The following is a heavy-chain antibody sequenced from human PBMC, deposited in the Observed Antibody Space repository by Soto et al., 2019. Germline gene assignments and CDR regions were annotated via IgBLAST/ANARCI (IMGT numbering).Heavy chain of an antibody. CDR2: VSGSNGNT. CDR1: GYTFINHG. Sequence: QVQLVQSEAEVKKPGASVKVSCEASGYTFINHGISWVRQAPGQGLEWMGWVSGSNGNTKYAQKFQGRVTMTTETSMSTAHMELRNLRSDDTAVYFCARDFYPLAYYFDPWGQGTLVTVSS. J-gene: IGHJ4*02. CDR3: ARDFYPLAYYFDP. V-gene: IGHV1-18*04.